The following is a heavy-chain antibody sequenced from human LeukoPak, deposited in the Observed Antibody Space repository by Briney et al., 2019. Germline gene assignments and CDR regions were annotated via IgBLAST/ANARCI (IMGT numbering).Heavy chain of an antibody. CDR1: GYTFTSYY. CDR2: ISAYNGNT. V-gene: IGHV1-18*04. CDR3: ASHMHYDSSGYSDSDY. Sequence: AAVKVSCKASGYTFTSYYMHWVRQAPGQGVEGMGWISAYNGNTNYAHKLQGRVTMTTDTSTSTAYMELRSLRSDDTAVYYCASHMHYDSSGYSDSDYWGQGTLVTVSS. J-gene: IGHJ4*02. D-gene: IGHD3-22*01.